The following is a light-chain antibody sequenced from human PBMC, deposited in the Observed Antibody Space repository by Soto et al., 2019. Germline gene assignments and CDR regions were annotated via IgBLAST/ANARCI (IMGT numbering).Light chain of an antibody. CDR3: QHYGGMWT. CDR2: DAY. Sequence: DIQMTQSPSTLSASVGDRVTITCRASQIITNRLAWYQQKPGKAPKVLIYDAYNLESGVPSRFSGSRSGTEFILTISSLQPDDFATYYCQHYGGMWTFGQGTKVHIK. CDR1: QIITNR. J-gene: IGKJ1*01. V-gene: IGKV1-5*01.